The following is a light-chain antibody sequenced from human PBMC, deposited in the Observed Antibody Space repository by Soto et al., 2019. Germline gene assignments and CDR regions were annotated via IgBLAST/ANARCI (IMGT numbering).Light chain of an antibody. Sequence: QSALTQPASVSGSPGQSITISCTGTSSDVGSYNLVSWYQQYPGKAPKLMIYEVSKRPSGVSNRFSGSKSGNTAPRTISGLQAEDEADYYCCSYAGRSTPYVFGTGTKVTVL. CDR3: CSYAGRSTPYV. CDR1: SSDVGSYNL. J-gene: IGLJ1*01. CDR2: EVS. V-gene: IGLV2-23*02.